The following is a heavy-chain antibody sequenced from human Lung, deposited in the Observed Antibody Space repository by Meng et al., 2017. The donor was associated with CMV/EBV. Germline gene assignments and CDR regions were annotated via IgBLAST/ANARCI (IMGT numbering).Heavy chain of an antibody. CDR3: ARDSGGAPYSGMDV. V-gene: IGHV4-34*12. J-gene: IGHJ6*02. Sequence: SXTXSLXCAVYGGSFSGYYWSWIRQPPGKGLEWIGNIFYTGNAYRNPSLKSRVTISVDTSKNHFSLKMSSVTAADTGVYYCARDSGGAPYSGMDVWGLGTTVTVSS. CDR2: IFYTGNA. D-gene: IGHD3-10*01. CDR1: GGSFSGYY.